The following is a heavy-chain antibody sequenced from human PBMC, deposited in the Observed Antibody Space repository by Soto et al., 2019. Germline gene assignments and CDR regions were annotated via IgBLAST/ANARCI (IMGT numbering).Heavy chain of an antibody. V-gene: IGHV4-59*01. CDR3: VRDYLLTGFDP. CDR2: VYYSGST. CDR1: GGSISNYY. Sequence: TSGALSLTDTVSGGSISNYYWTWVRQPPGKGLEWIGYVYYSGSTNYNPSLESRVTISIDASKNQFSLKMKSVTAADTAVYYCVRDYLLTGFDPWGQGALVTVSS. D-gene: IGHD3-9*01. J-gene: IGHJ5*02.